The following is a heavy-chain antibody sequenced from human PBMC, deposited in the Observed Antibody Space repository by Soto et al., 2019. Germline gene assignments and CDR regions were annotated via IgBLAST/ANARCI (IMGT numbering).Heavy chain of an antibody. CDR1: GGSFSGYY. CDR3: ARGRVDYDYVWGSYQFDP. D-gene: IGHD3-16*01. Sequence: PSETLSLTCAVYGGSFSGYYWSWIRQPPGKGLEWIGEINHSGSTNYNPSLKSRVTISVDTSKNQFSLKLSSVTAADTAVYYCARGRVDYDYVWGSYQFDPWGQGTLVTVSS. J-gene: IGHJ5*02. CDR2: INHSGST. V-gene: IGHV4-34*01.